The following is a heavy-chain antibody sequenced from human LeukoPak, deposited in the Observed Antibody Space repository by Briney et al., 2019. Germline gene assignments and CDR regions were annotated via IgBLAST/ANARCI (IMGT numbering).Heavy chain of an antibody. Sequence: GGSLRLSCSSSGFTFSDYYMSWIRQAPGKGLEGVSYMSSRGSDIYYADSVKGRFTISRDNPKNSLYLQMNNLGVEDTAMYYCARSRSGQYWGQGTLVTVPS. D-gene: IGHD3-3*01. CDR1: GFTFSDYY. V-gene: IGHV3-11*01. CDR2: MSSRGSDI. CDR3: ARSRSGQY. J-gene: IGHJ4*02.